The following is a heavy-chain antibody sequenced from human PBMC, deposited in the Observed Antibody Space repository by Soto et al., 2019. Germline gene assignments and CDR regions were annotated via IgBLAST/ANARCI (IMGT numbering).Heavy chain of an antibody. J-gene: IGHJ5*02. Sequence: EVQLLESGGGLVQPGGSLRLSCAASGFTFSSYAMSWVRQAPGKGLEWVSAISGSGGSTYYADSVKGRFTISRDNSKNTMYLQMNSLRAEDTAVYYCAKDQGYYYGSGSSTNSPWGQGTLVTVSS. D-gene: IGHD3-10*01. CDR2: ISGSGGST. CDR3: AKDQGYYYGSGSSTNSP. CDR1: GFTFSSYA. V-gene: IGHV3-23*01.